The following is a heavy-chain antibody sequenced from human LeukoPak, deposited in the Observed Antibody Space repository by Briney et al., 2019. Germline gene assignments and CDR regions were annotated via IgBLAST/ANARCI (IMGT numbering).Heavy chain of an antibody. CDR3: ARTEFGEFFYDAFDI. D-gene: IGHD3-10*01. Sequence: SQTLSLTCAVSGGSISSGGYSWSWIRQPPGKGLEWIGYIYYSGSTNYNPSLKSRVTISVDTSKNQFSLKLSSVTAADTAVYYCARTEFGEFFYDAFDIWGQGTMVTVSS. V-gene: IGHV4-61*08. CDR2: IYYSGST. J-gene: IGHJ3*02. CDR1: GGSISSGGYS.